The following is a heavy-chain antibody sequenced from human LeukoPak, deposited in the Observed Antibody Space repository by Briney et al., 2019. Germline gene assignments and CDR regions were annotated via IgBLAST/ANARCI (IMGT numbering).Heavy chain of an antibody. V-gene: IGHV3-23*01. CDR3: AKARPLYSESRNQYFDP. J-gene: IGHJ5*02. Sequence: GGSLRLSCAASGFTFSSYAMSWVRQAPGKGLEWVSATSGSGGSTYYADSVKGRFTISRDNSKNTLYLQMNSLRAEDTAVYYCAKARPLYSESRNQYFDPWGQGTLVTVSS. CDR2: TSGSGGST. CDR1: GFTFSSYA. D-gene: IGHD1-26*01.